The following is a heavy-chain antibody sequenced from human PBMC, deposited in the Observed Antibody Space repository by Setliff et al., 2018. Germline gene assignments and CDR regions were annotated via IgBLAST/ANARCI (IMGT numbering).Heavy chain of an antibody. CDR2: INHRGST. Sequence: SETLSLTCTVSGGSFSDYYWSWIRQPPGKGLEWIEEINHRGSTNYSPSLRSRVTISVDTSKTQVSLTLTSVTDADTAVYYCARDYQGGWFDPWGPGTLVTVSS. CDR3: ARDYQGGWFDP. J-gene: IGHJ5*02. D-gene: IGHD3-10*01. V-gene: IGHV4-34*01. CDR1: GGSFSDYY.